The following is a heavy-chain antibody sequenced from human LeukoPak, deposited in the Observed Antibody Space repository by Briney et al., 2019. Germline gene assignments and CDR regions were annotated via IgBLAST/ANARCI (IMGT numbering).Heavy chain of an antibody. CDR2: FDPEDGET. D-gene: IGHD6-19*01. V-gene: IGHV1-24*01. CDR3: ATSSSGWSFDP. Sequence: ASVKVSCKVSGYSLTELSMHWVRQAPGKGLEWMGGFDPEDGETIYAQKFQGRVTMTEDTSTDTAYMELSSLRSEDTAVHYCATSSSGWSFDPWGQGTLVTVSS. J-gene: IGHJ5*02. CDR1: GYSLTELS.